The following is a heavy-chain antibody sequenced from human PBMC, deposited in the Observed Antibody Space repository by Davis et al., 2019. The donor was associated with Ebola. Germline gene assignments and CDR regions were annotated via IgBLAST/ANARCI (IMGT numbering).Heavy chain of an antibody. D-gene: IGHD3-9*01. CDR1: GGSFSGYF. J-gene: IGHJ4*02. CDR3: ARAPAVRYFDLNYFDY. Sequence: MPSETLSLTCDVYGGSFSGYFWSWIRQPPGKGLEWIGFIYYSGSTYYNPSLKSRVTISVHTSKNQFSLKLSSVTAADTAVYYCARAPAVRYFDLNYFDYWGQGTLVTVSS. CDR2: IYYSGST. V-gene: IGHV4-30-4*01.